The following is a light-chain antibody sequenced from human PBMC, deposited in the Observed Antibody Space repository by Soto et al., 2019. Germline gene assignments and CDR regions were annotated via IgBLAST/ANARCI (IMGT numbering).Light chain of an antibody. Sequence: EMVMTQSPATLSVSPGERVTLSCRASESVHRNLAWYQQKPGQGPSLLIYYASTRATGVPDRFTGSGSGTEFTLNISSLPSEDSGVYHCQHYDNWPPTFGPGTKVEIK. V-gene: IGKV3-15*01. CDR2: YAS. CDR3: QHYDNWPPT. CDR1: ESVHRN. J-gene: IGKJ3*01.